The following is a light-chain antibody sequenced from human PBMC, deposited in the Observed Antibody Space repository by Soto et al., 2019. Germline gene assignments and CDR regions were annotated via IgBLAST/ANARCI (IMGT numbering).Light chain of an antibody. CDR3: CSFVGSSTVV. CDR2: EGS. V-gene: IGLV2-23*01. CDR1: SSDVGSYNL. Sequence: QSVLTQPASVSGSPGQSITISCTGTSSDVGSYNLVSWYQQHPGKAPQLMIYEGSKRPSGVSNRFSGSKSGNTASLTISGLQTEDEADYYCCSFVGSSTVVFGGGTKLTVL. J-gene: IGLJ2*01.